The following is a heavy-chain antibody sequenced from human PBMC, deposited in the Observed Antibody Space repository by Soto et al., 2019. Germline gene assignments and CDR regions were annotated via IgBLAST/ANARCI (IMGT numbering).Heavy chain of an antibody. J-gene: IGHJ5*02. Sequence: TLSLTCTVSGDSIISSDFYWGCVRHPPGKGLEWIGSIFYLGSSYYNPSLKSRVTMSVDTSKNQFSLRLRSVTAADTALYFCARHSLALRKNNWFDPWGQGIMVTVSS. V-gene: IGHV4-39*01. D-gene: IGHD3-3*02. CDR2: IFYLGSS. CDR1: GDSIISSDFY. CDR3: ARHSLALRKNNWFDP.